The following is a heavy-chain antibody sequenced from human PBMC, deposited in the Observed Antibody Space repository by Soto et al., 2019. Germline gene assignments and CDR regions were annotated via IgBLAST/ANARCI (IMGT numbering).Heavy chain of an antibody. V-gene: IGHV3-66*01. Sequence: EVQLVESGGGLVQPGGSLRLSCAASGFTVSSNYMSWVRQAPGKGLEWVSVIYSGGSTYYADSVKGRFTISRDNSKNTLYLQMKGLRAEDTAVYYCARAEVPYCYGMDVWGQGTTVSVSS. CDR2: IYSGGST. J-gene: IGHJ6*02. CDR3: ARAEVPYCYGMDV. CDR1: GFTVSSNY.